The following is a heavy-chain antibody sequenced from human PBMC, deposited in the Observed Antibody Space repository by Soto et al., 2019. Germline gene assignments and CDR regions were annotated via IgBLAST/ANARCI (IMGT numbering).Heavy chain of an antibody. CDR1: GGSISSYD. D-gene: IGHD2-8*01. CDR2: IHRSGST. J-gene: IGHJ4*02. CDR3: ARYCTNGRCLDQ. V-gene: IGHV4-59*08. Sequence: SETLALTCTVSGGSISSYDWSWIRQPPEKGLEWIGFIHRSGSTNYNPSLKSRVTIPVDTSKNQFSLKLSSVTAADTGMYYCARYCTNGRCLDQWGQGALVTVSS.